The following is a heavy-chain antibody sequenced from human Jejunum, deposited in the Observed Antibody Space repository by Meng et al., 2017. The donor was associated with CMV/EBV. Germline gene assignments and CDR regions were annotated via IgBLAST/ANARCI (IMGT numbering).Heavy chain of an antibody. CDR1: ITDSNSY. V-gene: IGHV4-39*07. CDR3: ARNRGTRDPFYNYGMDV. CDR2: IYNSGGT. D-gene: IGHD1-7*01. J-gene: IGHJ6*02. Sequence: ITDSNSYWGWIRQPPGKGLEWVGNIYNSGGTYYNPSLKSRVTISLDTPKNQFSLRLTSMTAADTAVYYCARNRGTRDPFYNYGMDVWGPGTTVTVSS.